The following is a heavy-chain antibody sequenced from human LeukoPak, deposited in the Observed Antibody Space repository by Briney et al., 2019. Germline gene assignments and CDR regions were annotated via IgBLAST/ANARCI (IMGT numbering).Heavy chain of an antibody. D-gene: IGHD3-22*01. J-gene: IGHJ3*02. CDR3: ARTPIHYDSSGSTWGACDI. CDR2: INPNSGDI. Sequence: ASVKVSRKASGYIFNDYYIHWVRQAPGQGLEWMGWINPNSGDINYAQKFQGRVTITRDTSISTAYMELSRLISDDTAVYYCARTPIHYDSSGSTWGACDIWGQGTMVTVSS. V-gene: IGHV1-2*02. CDR1: GYIFNDYY.